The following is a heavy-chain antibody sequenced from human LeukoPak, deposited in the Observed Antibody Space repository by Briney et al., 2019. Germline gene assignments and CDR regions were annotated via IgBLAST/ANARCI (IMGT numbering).Heavy chain of an antibody. Sequence: GGSLRLSCAASGFTFGAYTINWVRQAPGKGLEWVSYITNSGNSKSYADSVKGRFTISRDNTKNSLYLQMNGLRAEDTAVYYCARGLQGYYDSLTGYYRGRYYFDYWGQGTLVTVSS. J-gene: IGHJ4*02. CDR1: GFTFGAYT. V-gene: IGHV3-48*01. CDR3: ARGLQGYYDSLTGYYRGRYYFDY. D-gene: IGHD3-9*01. CDR2: ITNSGNSK.